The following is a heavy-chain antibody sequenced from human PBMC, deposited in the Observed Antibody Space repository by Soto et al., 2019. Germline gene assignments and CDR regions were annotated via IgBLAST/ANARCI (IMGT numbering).Heavy chain of an antibody. Sequence: PGGSLRLSCVASGFTFSTDSMNWVRQAPGKGLEWVAHISTSGATRYYADSVKGRFTISRDNSKNTLYLQMNSLRAEDTAVYYCAKDTYYLDSSGYYVFDSWGQGT. CDR1: GFTFSTDS. D-gene: IGHD3-22*01. J-gene: IGHJ4*02. CDR3: AKDTYYLDSSGYYVFDS. V-gene: IGHV3-48*01. CDR2: ISTSGATR.